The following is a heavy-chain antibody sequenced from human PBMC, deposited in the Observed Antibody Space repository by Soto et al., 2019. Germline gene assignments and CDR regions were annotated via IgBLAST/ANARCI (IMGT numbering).Heavy chain of an antibody. Sequence: PGGSLRLSWAASGFTFRNYGMNWARQAPGKGLEGVSYIGIGSSTKYYADSVKGRFTISRDNAKNSLYLQMNSLRAEDTAVYYCARDQLYYNDISGRPLNAFDVWGQGTMVTVSS. V-gene: IGHV3-48*01. J-gene: IGHJ3*01. CDR3: ARDQLYYNDISGRPLNAFDV. CDR2: IGIGSSTK. D-gene: IGHD3-22*01. CDR1: GFTFRNYG.